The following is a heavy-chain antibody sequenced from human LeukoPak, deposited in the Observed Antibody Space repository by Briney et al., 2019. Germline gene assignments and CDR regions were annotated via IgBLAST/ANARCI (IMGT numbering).Heavy chain of an antibody. CDR3: ARVGSLRYFPYYGMDV. D-gene: IGHD3-9*01. J-gene: IGHJ6*02. CDR1: GFTFSSYW. V-gene: IGHV3-7*01. CDR2: IKQDGSEK. Sequence: GGSLRLSCAASGFTFSSYWMSWVRQAPGKGLEWVANIKQDGSEKYYVDSVKGRFTISRDNAKNSLYLQMNSLRAEDTAVYYCARVGSLRYFPYYGMDVWGQGTTVTVSS.